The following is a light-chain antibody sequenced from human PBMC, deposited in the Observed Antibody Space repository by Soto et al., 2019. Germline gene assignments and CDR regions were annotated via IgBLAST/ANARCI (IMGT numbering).Light chain of an antibody. CDR2: AAS. CDR3: QQYDGAPLT. CDR1: QTLSINS. J-gene: IGKJ3*01. V-gene: IGKV3-20*01. Sequence: EIVLTQSPDTLSLSPGERATLLCRASQTLSINSLAWYQQKPGQAPRLLIYAASTRDTGIPDRFNGSGSGTDFALTINRLEPEDCAVYYCQQYDGAPLTFGPGTKVDVK.